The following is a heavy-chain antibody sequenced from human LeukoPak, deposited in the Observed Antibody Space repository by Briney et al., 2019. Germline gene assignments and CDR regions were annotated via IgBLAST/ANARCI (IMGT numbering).Heavy chain of an antibody. CDR3: AKDFEQQLGEDY. V-gene: IGHV3-30*02. CDR2: IRYDGSNK. CDR1: GFTFSSYG. J-gene: IGHJ4*02. D-gene: IGHD6-13*01. Sequence: PGGSLRLSCAASGFTFSSYGMHWVRQAPGKGLEWVAFIRYDGSNKYYADSVKGRFTISRDNPKNTLYLQMNSLRAEDTAVYYCAKDFEQQLGEDYWGQGTLVTVSS.